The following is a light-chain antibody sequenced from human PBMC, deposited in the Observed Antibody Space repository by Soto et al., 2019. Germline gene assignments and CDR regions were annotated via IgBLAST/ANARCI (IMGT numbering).Light chain of an antibody. J-gene: IGLJ2*01. V-gene: IGLV2-14*01. CDR3: TSYTSNNTLNLL. Sequence: QSALTQPASVSGSPGQSITISCTGTSSDAGGYKYVSWYQQHPGKAPKLMIYEVSYRPSGVSNRFSGSKSGNTAALTISGLQAEDEADYFCTSYTSNNTLNLLFGEGTKVAVL. CDR1: SSDAGGYKY. CDR2: EVS.